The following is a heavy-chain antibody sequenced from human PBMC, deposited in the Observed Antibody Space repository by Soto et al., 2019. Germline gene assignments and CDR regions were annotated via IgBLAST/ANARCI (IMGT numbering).Heavy chain of an antibody. Sequence: PGGSLRLSCAASGFPFSSYAMHWVRQAPGKGLEWVAVISYDGSNKYYADSVKGRFTISRDNSKNTLYLQMNSLRAEDTAVYYCARDLNGYNDAFDIWGQGTMVTVSS. CDR1: GFPFSSYA. V-gene: IGHV3-30-3*01. CDR2: ISYDGSNK. D-gene: IGHD5-12*01. CDR3: ARDLNGYNDAFDI. J-gene: IGHJ3*02.